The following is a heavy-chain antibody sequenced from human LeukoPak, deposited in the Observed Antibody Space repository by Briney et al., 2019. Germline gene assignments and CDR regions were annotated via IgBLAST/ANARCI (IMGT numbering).Heavy chain of an antibody. J-gene: IGHJ5*02. Sequence: SETLSLTCTVSGGSISSYYWSWIRQPPGKGLEWIGYIYTSGSTNYNPSLKSRVTISVDTSKNQFSLKLSSVTAADTAVYYCARQAAASAYNWFDPWAREPWSPSPQ. CDR3: ARQAAASAYNWFDP. D-gene: IGHD6-25*01. CDR1: GGSISSYY. CDR2: IYTSGST. V-gene: IGHV4-59*08.